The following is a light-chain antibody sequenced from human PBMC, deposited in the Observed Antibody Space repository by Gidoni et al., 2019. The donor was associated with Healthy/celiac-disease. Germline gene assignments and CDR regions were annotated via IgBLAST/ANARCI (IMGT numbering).Light chain of an antibody. CDR1: SSDVGGYNY. CDR2: DVS. V-gene: IGLV2-14*03. Sequence: QSALTQPASVSGSPGQSITISCTGTSSDVGGYNYVSWYQQHPGNAPKLMIYDVSNRPSWVSNRFSGSKSGNTASLTISGLQAEDEADYYCSSYTSSSTLYVVFGGGTKLTVL. CDR3: SSYTSSSTLYVV. J-gene: IGLJ2*01.